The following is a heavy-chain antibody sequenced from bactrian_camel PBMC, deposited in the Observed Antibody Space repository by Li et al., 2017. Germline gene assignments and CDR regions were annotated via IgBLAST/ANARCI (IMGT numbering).Heavy chain of an antibody. J-gene: IGHJ6*01. V-gene: IGHV3S53*01. CDR3: AAEIYGMMTPDQARDVDVDSPATCWPFGY. Sequence: HVQLVESGGGSVQAGGSLRLSCAVDSDTVSRACMGWFRQIPGQYREGVAKIGRDGSATYSDSVKGRFTISRDNAKNTVYLQMNTLKLEDTGRYYCAAEIYGMMTPDQARDVDVDSPATCWPFGYWGQGTQVTVS. CDR2: IGRDGSA. CDR1: SDTVSRAC. D-gene: IGHD3*01.